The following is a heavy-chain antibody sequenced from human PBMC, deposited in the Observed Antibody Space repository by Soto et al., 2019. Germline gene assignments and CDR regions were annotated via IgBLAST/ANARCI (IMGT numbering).Heavy chain of an antibody. CDR1: GHPLSQLS. CDR3: TTTGNHYGDFDS. D-gene: IGHD4-17*01. J-gene: IGHJ4*02. Sequence: QVQLVQSGAEVKKPGASVKVSCKVSGHPLSQLSMHWVRQAPGKGLEWMGGFDPEDGETIYAQKFQGRVTMTEDTSTDTAYMELSSLISEDTAVYYCTTTGNHYGDFDSWGQGTLVTVSS. CDR2: FDPEDGET. V-gene: IGHV1-24*01.